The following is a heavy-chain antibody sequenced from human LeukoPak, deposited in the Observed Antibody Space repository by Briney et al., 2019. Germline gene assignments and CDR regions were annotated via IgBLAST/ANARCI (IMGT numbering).Heavy chain of an antibody. CDR2: ISGSGGST. CDR1: GFTFSSYA. D-gene: IGHD3-22*01. Sequence: PGGSLRLSCAASGFTFSSYAMSWVRQAPGKALEWVSAISGSGGSTYYADSVKIRFTISRDNSKNTLYLQMNSLRAEDTAVHYCAKGRYDNSGYSQYWYFHLWGRGTLVTVSS. V-gene: IGHV3-23*01. CDR3: AKGRYDNSGYSQYWYFHL. J-gene: IGHJ2*01.